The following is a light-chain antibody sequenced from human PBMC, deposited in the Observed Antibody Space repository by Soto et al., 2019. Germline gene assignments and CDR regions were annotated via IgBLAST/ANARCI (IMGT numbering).Light chain of an antibody. CDR3: RQRSNWPLT. Sequence: EIVLTQSPGTLSLSPGERATLSCRASQSVSSQLAWYQQKAGQAPRLLIHDASNRATGIPARFSGSGSATDFTLTISRLEPEDFEVYYCRQRSNWPLTFGGGTKVDIK. V-gene: IGKV3-11*01. CDR1: QSVSSQ. J-gene: IGKJ4*01. CDR2: DAS.